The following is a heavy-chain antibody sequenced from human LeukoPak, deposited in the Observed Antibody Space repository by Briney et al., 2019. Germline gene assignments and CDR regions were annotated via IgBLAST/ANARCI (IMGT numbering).Heavy chain of an antibody. Sequence: GRSLRLSCAASGFTFSSYGMHWVRQAPGKGLEWVAVISYDGSSKYYADSVKGRFTISRDNSKNTLYLQMNSLRAEDTAVYYCAKVPGIAAAGPFDYWGQGTLVTVSS. CDR3: AKVPGIAAAGPFDY. D-gene: IGHD6-13*01. CDR1: GFTFSSYG. CDR2: ISYDGSSK. J-gene: IGHJ4*02. V-gene: IGHV3-30*18.